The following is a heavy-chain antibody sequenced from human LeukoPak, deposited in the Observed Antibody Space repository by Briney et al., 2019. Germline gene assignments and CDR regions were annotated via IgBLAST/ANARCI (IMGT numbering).Heavy chain of an antibody. CDR3: VKVKDMTSWAFDY. D-gene: IGHD2-15*01. CDR1: GFTFTHAW. CDR2: IKSRGGGGAV. V-gene: IGHV3-15*01. J-gene: IGHJ4*02. Sequence: GGSLRLSCVASGFTFTHAWMTWIRQAPGKGLEWVGRIKSRGGGGAVDFAAPVQGRFTISRDDSKNTVYLQMNSLKTEDTAVYYCVKVKDMTSWAFDYWGQGALVTVSS.